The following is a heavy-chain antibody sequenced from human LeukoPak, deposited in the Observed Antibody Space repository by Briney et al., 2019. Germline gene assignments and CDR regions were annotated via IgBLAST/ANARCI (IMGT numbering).Heavy chain of an antibody. CDR2: ISYDGSNK. Sequence: LSLTCAVYGGSFSGYYWSWIRQPPGKGLEWVAVISYDGSNKYYADSVKGRFTISRDNSKNTLYLQMNSLRAEDTAVYYCAKDGIYGDYVIDYWGQGTLVTVSS. D-gene: IGHD4-17*01. V-gene: IGHV3-30*18. J-gene: IGHJ4*02. CDR3: AKDGIYGDYVIDY. CDR1: GGSFSGYY.